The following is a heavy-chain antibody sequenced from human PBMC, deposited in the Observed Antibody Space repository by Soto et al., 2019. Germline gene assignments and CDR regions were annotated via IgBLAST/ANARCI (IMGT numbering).Heavy chain of an antibody. V-gene: IGHV4-4*02. CDR2: IYHSGST. CDR3: ARAHGDYRGWFDP. CDR1: GGSISSSNW. D-gene: IGHD4-17*01. J-gene: IGHJ5*02. Sequence: QVQLQESGPGLVNPSGTLSLTCAVSGGSISSSNWWRWVRQPPGTGLEWIGEIYHSGSTNYNPSLKSRVTISVDKSKNQFSLKLSSVTAADTAVYYCARAHGDYRGWFDPWGQGTLVTVSS.